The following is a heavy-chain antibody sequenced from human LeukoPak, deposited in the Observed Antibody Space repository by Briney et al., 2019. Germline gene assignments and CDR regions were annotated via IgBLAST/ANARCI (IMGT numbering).Heavy chain of an antibody. J-gene: IGHJ3*02. CDR1: GGSLSSYY. D-gene: IGHD3-9*01. V-gene: IGHV4-59*01. CDR2: ITYSGTT. Sequence: PSETLSPTCTVSGGSLSSYYWSWIRQPPGKGLEWIGYITYSGTTNYNPSLNSRVTISVDTSKNQFSLKLTSVTAADTAFYYCASSRPYYDILTGQSDDAFDIWGRGTMVTVSS. CDR3: ASSRPYYDILTGQSDDAFDI.